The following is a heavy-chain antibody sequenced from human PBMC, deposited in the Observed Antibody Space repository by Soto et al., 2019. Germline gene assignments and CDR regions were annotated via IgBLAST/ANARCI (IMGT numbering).Heavy chain of an antibody. Sequence: PGGSLRLSCAASGFTFHEYTMHWFRQVPGNGLAWVSGVTGNGGSKGYADSVKGRFTISRDNAKSSLNLQMNSLRVEHTALYYCAKAGHSSGWYEIDYWGQGTLVTVSS. CDR2: VTGNGGSK. J-gene: IGHJ4*02. D-gene: IGHD6-19*01. CDR1: GFTFHEYT. V-gene: IGHV3-9*01. CDR3: AKAGHSSGWYEIDY.